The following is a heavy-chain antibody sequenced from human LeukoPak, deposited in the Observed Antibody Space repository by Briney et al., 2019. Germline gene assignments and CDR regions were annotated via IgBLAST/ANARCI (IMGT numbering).Heavy chain of an antibody. CDR3: ARDRMDYYDSSGSVDY. D-gene: IGHD3-22*01. V-gene: IGHV1-2*02. CDR2: INPNSGGT. Sequence: ASVKVSCKASGYTFTGDYMHWVRQAPGQGLEWMGWINPNSGGTNYAQKFQGRVTMTRDTSISTAYMELSRLRSDDTAVYYCARDRMDYYDSSGSVDYWGQGTLVTVSS. J-gene: IGHJ4*02. CDR1: GYTFTGDY.